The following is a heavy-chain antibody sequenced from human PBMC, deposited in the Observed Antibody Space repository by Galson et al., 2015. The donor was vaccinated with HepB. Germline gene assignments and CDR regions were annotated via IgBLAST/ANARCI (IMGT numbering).Heavy chain of an antibody. CDR2: ISSSGSTI. J-gene: IGHJ6*02. CDR3: ASKDYYYYGMDV. V-gene: IGHV3-11*01. Sequence: SLRLSCAASGFTFSDYYMSWIRQAPGKGLEWVSYISSSGSTIYYADSVKGRFTISRDNAKNSLYLQMNSLRAEDTAVYYCASKDYYYYGMDVWGQGTTVTVSS. CDR1: GFTFSDYY.